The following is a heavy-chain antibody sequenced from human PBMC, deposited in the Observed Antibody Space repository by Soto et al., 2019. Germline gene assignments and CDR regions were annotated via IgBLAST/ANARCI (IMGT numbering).Heavy chain of an antibody. CDR3: ARDAKDSGGKFDY. CDR1: GYTFSNYY. J-gene: IGHJ4*02. V-gene: IGHV1-46*01. D-gene: IGHD6-19*01. Sequence: QVQLVQSGAEVKKSGASVKVSCKASGYTFSNYYMHWLRQAPGQGLEWMGIISRSGGGTNYAQKVQGRVTMTRATSTSTVYMELSSMRSDDTAVYSCARDAKDSGGKFDYGGQGTLVTVSS. CDR2: ISRSGGGT.